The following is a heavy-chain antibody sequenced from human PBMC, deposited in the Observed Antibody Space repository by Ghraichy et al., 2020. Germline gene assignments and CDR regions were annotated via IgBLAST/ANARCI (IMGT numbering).Heavy chain of an antibody. J-gene: IGHJ6*02. V-gene: IGHV4-59*01. CDR1: GGSISSYY. D-gene: IGHD3-10*01. CDR2: IYYSGST. CDR3: ATIRRGYYYGMDV. Sequence: SETLSLTCTVSGGSISSYYWSWIRQPPGKGLEWIGYIYYSGSTNYNPSLKSRVTISVDTSKNQFSLKLSSVTAADTAVYYCATIRRGYYYGMDVWGQGTTVTVSS.